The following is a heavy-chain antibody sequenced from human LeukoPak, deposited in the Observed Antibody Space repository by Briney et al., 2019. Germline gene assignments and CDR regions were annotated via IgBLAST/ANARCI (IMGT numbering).Heavy chain of an antibody. CDR3: SRSSGSLVCFDP. CDR1: GGSISSYY. D-gene: IGHD2-8*02. Sequence: SETLSLTCTVSGGSISSYYWSWIRQPPGKGLEWIGYIYYSWSPNYNPSLKSRGNISVDTSKNQFSLKLRSVTAPDTAVDYCSRSSGSLVCFDPWGQGTLVTVSS. J-gene: IGHJ5*02. V-gene: IGHV4-59*01. CDR2: IYYSWSP.